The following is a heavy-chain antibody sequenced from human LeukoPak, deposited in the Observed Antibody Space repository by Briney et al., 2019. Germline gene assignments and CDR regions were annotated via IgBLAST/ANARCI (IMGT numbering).Heavy chain of an antibody. V-gene: IGHV1-69*01. CDR2: IIPIFGTA. Sequence: ASVKVSCKASGGTFRSYAIGWVRQAPGQGLEWMGGIIPIFGTANYAQKFQGRVTITADESTSTAYMELSSLRSEDTAVYYCARISTMLLDFYYGMDVWGQGTTVTVSS. D-gene: IGHD2-2*01. J-gene: IGHJ6*02. CDR3: ARISTMLLDFYYGMDV. CDR1: GGTFRSYA.